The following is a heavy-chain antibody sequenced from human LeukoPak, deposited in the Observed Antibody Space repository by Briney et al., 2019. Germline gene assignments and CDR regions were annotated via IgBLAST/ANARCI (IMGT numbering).Heavy chain of an antibody. V-gene: IGHV3-30*02. CDR1: GFTFSSYG. Sequence: GGSLRLSCAASGFTFSSYGMHWVRQAPGKGLEWVAFIRYDGSNKYYADSVKGRFTISRDNAKNSLYLQMNSLRAEDTAVYYCARHEDLDYWGQGTLVTVSS. CDR3: ARHEDLDY. CDR2: IRYDGSNK. J-gene: IGHJ4*02.